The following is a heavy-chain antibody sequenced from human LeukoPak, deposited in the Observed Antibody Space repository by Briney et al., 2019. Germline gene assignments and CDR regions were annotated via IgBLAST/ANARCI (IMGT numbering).Heavy chain of an antibody. J-gene: IGHJ2*01. V-gene: IGHV4-59*01. D-gene: IGHD6-13*01. CDR1: GGSISSYY. Sequence: SETLSLTCTVSGGSISSYYWSWIRQPPGKGLEWIGYIYYSGSTNYNPSLKSRVTISVDTSKNQFSLKLSSVTAADTAVYYCARVPWVSSSWYPWYFDLWGRGTLVTVSS. CDR2: IYYSGST. CDR3: ARVPWVSSSWYPWYFDL.